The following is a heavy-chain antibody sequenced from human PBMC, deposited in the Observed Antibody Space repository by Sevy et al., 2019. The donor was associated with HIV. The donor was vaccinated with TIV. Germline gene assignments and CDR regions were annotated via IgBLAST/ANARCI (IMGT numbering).Heavy chain of an antibody. Sequence: ASVKVSCKASGYTFTGYYMHWVRQAPGQGLEWMGWINPNSGGTNYAQKFQGRVTMTRGTSISTAYMELSRLRSDDTAVYYCARDRTMRSSGWKRGEYFQHWGQGTLVTVSS. J-gene: IGHJ1*01. CDR3: ARDRTMRSSGWKRGEYFQH. CDR1: GYTFTGYY. CDR2: INPNSGGT. V-gene: IGHV1-2*02. D-gene: IGHD6-19*01.